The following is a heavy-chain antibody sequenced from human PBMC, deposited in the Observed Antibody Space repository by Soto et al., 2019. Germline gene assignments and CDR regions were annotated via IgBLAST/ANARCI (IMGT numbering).Heavy chain of an antibody. Sequence: EVQLVESGGGLVQPGRSLRLSCAASGFTFDDYAVHWVRQAPGKGLEWVSGISWDSGSIGYADSVKGRFTISRDNAKNSLYLQMNSLRAEDTALYYCAKDLSHYYDSSALYYWGQGTLVTVSS. J-gene: IGHJ4*02. CDR3: AKDLSHYYDSSALYY. CDR2: ISWDSGSI. V-gene: IGHV3-9*01. CDR1: GFTFDDYA. D-gene: IGHD3-22*01.